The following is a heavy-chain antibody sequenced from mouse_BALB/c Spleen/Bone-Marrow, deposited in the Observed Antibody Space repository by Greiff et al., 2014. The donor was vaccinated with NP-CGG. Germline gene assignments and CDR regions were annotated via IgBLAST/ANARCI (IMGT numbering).Heavy chain of an antibody. Sequence: VQLQQSGPELVKPGASVKMSCKASGYTFTDYVISWVKQRTGQGLEWIGEIYPGSGSTYYNEKFKGKATLTADKSSSTAYMQLSSLTSEDSAVYFCARGYYGSSYYFDYWGQGTTLTVSS. V-gene: IGHV1-77*01. D-gene: IGHD1-1*01. J-gene: IGHJ2*01. CDR3: ARGYYGSSYYFDY. CDR1: GYTFTDYV. CDR2: IYPGSGST.